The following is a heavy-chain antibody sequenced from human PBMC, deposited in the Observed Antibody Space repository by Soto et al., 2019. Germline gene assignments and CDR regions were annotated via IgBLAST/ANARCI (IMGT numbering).Heavy chain of an antibody. CDR3: ASSGSPYDAFDI. CDR1: GGSFSGYY. CDR2: INHSGST. V-gene: IGHV4-34*01. J-gene: IGHJ3*02. Sequence: SETLSLTCAVYGGSFSGYYWSWIRQPPGKGLEWVGEINHSGSTNYNPSLKSRVTISVDTSKNQFSLKLSSVTAADTAVYYCASSGSPYDAFDIWGQGTMVTVSS. D-gene: IGHD1-26*01.